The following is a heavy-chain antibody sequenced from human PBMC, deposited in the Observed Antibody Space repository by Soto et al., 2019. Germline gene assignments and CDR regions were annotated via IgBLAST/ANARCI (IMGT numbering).Heavy chain of an antibody. CDR3: TRRIAVAGTYYFDY. Sequence: LVESGGSIVQPGGSLRLSCVASGFTFSHAWMDWVRQAPGKGLEWVGRIKSISDGETTNYAASLAGRFTISRDDSKNTLFLHVNSLKTEDTGVYYCTRRIAVAGTYYFDYWGQGTLVTVSA. CDR2: IKSISDGETT. J-gene: IGHJ4*02. D-gene: IGHD6-19*01. CDR1: GFTFSHAW. V-gene: IGHV3-15*07.